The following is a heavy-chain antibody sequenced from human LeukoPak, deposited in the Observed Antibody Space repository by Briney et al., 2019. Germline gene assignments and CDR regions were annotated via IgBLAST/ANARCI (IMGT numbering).Heavy chain of an antibody. CDR3: ARGTQVRAAAFRN. J-gene: IGHJ4*02. CDR1: GFIVSSTY. D-gene: IGHD2-15*01. V-gene: IGHV3-53*01. CDR2: LHTDDTT. Sequence: GGSLRLSCAASGFIVSSTYMSWVRQAPGKGLEWVSFLHTDDTTYYADSVKGRFTISKDNSKNTLYFQMNNLRVEDTAVYYCARGTQVRAAAFRNLGQGTLVTVSS.